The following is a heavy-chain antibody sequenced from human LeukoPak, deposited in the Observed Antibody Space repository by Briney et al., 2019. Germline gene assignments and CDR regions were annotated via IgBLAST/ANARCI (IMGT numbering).Heavy chain of an antibody. CDR3: ARHSEPLKYYYYGLDV. CDR1: GGTFSSYA. Sequence: SVKVSCKASGGTFSSYAISWARQAPGQGLEWMGGIIPMFGTAKYAQEFQGRVTITADESTSTAYMELSSLRSEDTALYYCARHSEPLKYYYYGLDVWGQGTSVTVSS. CDR2: IIPMFGTA. V-gene: IGHV1-69*13. J-gene: IGHJ6*02. D-gene: IGHD4-11*01.